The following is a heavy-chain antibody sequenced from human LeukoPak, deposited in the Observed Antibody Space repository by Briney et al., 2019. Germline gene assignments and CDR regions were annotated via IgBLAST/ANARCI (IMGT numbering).Heavy chain of an antibody. Sequence: SETLSLTCTVSGGSISSGDYYWSWIRQPPGKGLEWIGYIYYSGSTYYNPSLKSRVTISVDTSKNQFSLKLSSVTAADTAVCYCARSNYYDSSRPDYWGQGTLVTVSS. J-gene: IGHJ4*02. D-gene: IGHD3-22*01. CDR3: ARSNYYDSSRPDY. V-gene: IGHV4-30-4*01. CDR1: GGSISSGDYY. CDR2: IYYSGST.